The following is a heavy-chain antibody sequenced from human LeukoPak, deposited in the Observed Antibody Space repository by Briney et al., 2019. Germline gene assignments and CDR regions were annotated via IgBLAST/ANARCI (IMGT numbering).Heavy chain of an antibody. V-gene: IGHV5-51*01. D-gene: IGHD6-19*01. CDR2: IYPGDSDT. CDR1: GYSFTSYW. J-gene: IGHJ3*02. Sequence: GEPLKISCKGSGYSFTSYWLGWVRQMPGKGLEWMGIIYPGDSDTRYSPSFQGQVTISADKFISTAYLQWSSLKASDTAMYYCARRLFSGWYGIDAFDIWGQGTMVTVSS. CDR3: ARRLFSGWYGIDAFDI.